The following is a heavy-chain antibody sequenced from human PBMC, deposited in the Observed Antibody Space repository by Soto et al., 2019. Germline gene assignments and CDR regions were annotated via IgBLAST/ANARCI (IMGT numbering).Heavy chain of an antibody. CDR3: AKPGGGSSSWYHFDY. D-gene: IGHD6-13*01. CDR2: ISYDGSNK. Sequence: QVQLVESGGGVVQPGRSLRLSCAASGFTFSSYGMHWVRQAPGKGLEWVAVISYDGSNKYYTDSVKGRFTISRDNSKNTLYLQMNSLRAEDTAVYYCAKPGGGSSSWYHFDYWGQGTLVTVSS. V-gene: IGHV3-30*18. J-gene: IGHJ4*02. CDR1: GFTFSSYG.